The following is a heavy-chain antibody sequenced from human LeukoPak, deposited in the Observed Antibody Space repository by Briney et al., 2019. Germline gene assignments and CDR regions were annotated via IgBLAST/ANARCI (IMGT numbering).Heavy chain of an antibody. J-gene: IGHJ4*02. CDR1: GGSISGSY. D-gene: IGHD1-26*01. CDR2: IYSNEIT. Sequence: PSETLSLTCTVSGGSISGSYWTWVRQPAGKGLEWIGRIYSNEITNYNPSLKSRVTMSVDTSKNQFSLKLTSVTAADTAAYYCARGSGAATNEALDYWGQGTLVTVSS. V-gene: IGHV4-4*07. CDR3: ARGSGAATNEALDY.